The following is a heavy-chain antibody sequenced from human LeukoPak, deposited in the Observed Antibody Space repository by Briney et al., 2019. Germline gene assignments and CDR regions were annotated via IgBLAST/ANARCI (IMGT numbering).Heavy chain of an antibody. CDR2: INHSGST. V-gene: IGHV4-61*09. J-gene: IGHJ4*02. Sequence: SQTLSLTCTVSGGSISSGSYYWSWIRQPAGKGLEWIGEINHSGSTNYNPSLKSRVTISVDTSKNQFSLKLSSVTAADTAVYYCARYHSSGYNYFDYWGQGTLVTVSS. D-gene: IGHD3-22*01. CDR1: GGSISSGSYY. CDR3: ARYHSSGYNYFDY.